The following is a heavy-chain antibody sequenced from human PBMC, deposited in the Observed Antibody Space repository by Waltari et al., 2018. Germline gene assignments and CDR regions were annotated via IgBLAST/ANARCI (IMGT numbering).Heavy chain of an antibody. CDR1: GISVSSYA. CDR3: ARDGHSYFYGSWSDY. J-gene: IGHJ4*02. D-gene: IGHD3-10*01. V-gene: IGHV3-30*01. CDR2: ISFDGNNI. Sequence: QVQLVESGGGVVQPGKSLTLYCEVSGISVSSYAMHWVRQAPGKGLSWVAVISFDGNNIYFADSVKGRFTINRDNSKNTLSLQMNSLTPEDTAIYYCARDGHSYFYGSWSDYWGQGTLVTVSS.